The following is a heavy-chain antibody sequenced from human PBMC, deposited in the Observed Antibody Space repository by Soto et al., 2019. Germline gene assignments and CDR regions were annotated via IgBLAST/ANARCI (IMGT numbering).Heavy chain of an antibody. D-gene: IGHD2-2*02. CDR1: GGSISSGDYY. CDR2: IYYSGST. J-gene: IGHJ6*02. V-gene: IGHV4-30-4*01. Sequence: SETLSLTCTVSGGSISSGDYYWSWIRQPPGKGLEWIGYIYYSGSTYYNPSLKSRVTISVDTSKNQFSLKLSSVTAADTAVYYCVRDLLPYIKYCSSTSCYMGQGYYGMDVWGQGTTVTVSS. CDR3: VRDLLPYIKYCSSTSCYMGQGYYGMDV.